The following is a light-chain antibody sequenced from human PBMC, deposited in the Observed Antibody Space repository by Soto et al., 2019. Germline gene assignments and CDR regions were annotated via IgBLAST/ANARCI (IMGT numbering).Light chain of an antibody. CDR1: QSVSSY. V-gene: IGKV3-15*01. CDR2: EAS. CDR3: QHYNVWPPWT. Sequence: EIVLTQSPATLSLSPWERATLSCRASQSVSSYLAWYQQKPGQAPRLLMYEASTRATGIPARFSGSGSGTEFTLTISSLQSEDSAIYYCQHYNVWPPWTFGQGTKVDIK. J-gene: IGKJ1*01.